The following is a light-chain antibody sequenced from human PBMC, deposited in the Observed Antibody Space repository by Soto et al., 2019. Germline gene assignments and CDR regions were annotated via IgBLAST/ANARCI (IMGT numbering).Light chain of an antibody. Sequence: EILLTQSPGTLSLSPGERATLSCRASQSLSGNYLAWYQQKPGQAPRLLIYGASNRATGIPERFSGSGSGTDFTLTISRLEPEDFAVYYCQQYGDSLIAFGQGTRLEIK. CDR3: QQYGDSLIA. V-gene: IGKV3-20*01. J-gene: IGKJ5*01. CDR2: GAS. CDR1: QSLSGNY.